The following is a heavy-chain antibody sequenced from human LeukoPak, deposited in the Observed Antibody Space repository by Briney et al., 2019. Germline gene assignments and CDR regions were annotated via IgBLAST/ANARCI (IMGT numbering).Heavy chain of an antibody. CDR1: GFTFSSYV. Sequence: GGSLRLSCAASGFTFSSYVMSWVRQAPGKGLEWVSAISGSGGSTYFPDSVKGRFTISGDNSKNTLYLQMNSLRAEDTAVYYCAKGPSGSYYGFDMWGQGTMVTVSS. V-gene: IGHV3-23*01. CDR3: AKGPSGSYYGFDM. J-gene: IGHJ3*02. CDR2: ISGSGGST. D-gene: IGHD3-10*01.